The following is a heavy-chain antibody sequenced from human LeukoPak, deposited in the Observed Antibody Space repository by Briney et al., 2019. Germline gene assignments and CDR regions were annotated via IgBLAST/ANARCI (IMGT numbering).Heavy chain of an antibody. J-gene: IGHJ4*02. D-gene: IGHD3-22*01. CDR1: GFTFSSYA. CDR2: ISYDGSNK. Sequence: PGGSLRLSCAASGFTFSSYAMHWVRQAPGKGLEWVAVISYDGSNKYYADSVKGRLTISRDNSKNTLYLQMNSLRAEDTAVYYCARDGDYYDSSGYYAFDYWGQGILVTVSS. V-gene: IGHV3-30-3*01. CDR3: ARDGDYYDSSGYYAFDY.